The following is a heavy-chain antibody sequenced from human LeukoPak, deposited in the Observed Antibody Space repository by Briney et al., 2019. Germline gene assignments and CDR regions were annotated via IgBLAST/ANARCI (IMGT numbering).Heavy chain of an antibody. J-gene: IGHJ4*02. V-gene: IGHV3-23*01. CDR3: ASEYCSGGSCYLSSDY. CDR1: GFTFSSYA. D-gene: IGHD2-15*01. CDR2: ISGSGGST. Sequence: GGSLRLSCAASGFTFSSYAMSWVRQAPGKGLEWVSAISGSGGSTYYADSVKGRFTISRDNSKNTLYLQMNSLRAEDTAVYYCASEYCSGGSCYLSSDYWGQGTLVTVSS.